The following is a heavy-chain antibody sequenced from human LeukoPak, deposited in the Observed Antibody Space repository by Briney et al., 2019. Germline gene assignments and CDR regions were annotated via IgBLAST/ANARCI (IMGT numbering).Heavy chain of an antibody. CDR1: GGTFSSYT. CDR2: IIPILGIA. V-gene: IGHV1-69*04. D-gene: IGHD6-19*01. CDR3: AREDSVAGALADY. Sequence: SVKVSCKASGGTFSSYTISWVRQAPGQGLEWMGRIIPILGIANYAQKFQGRVTITADKSTSTAYMELSSLRSDDTAVYYCAREDSVAGALADYWGQGTLVTVSS. J-gene: IGHJ4*02.